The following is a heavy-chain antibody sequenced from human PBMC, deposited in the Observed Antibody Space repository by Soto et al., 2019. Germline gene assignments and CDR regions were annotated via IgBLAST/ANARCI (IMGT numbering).Heavy chain of an antibody. CDR2: IYYSGST. Sequence: SETLSLTCTVSGGSISSYYWSWIRQPPGKGLEWIGYIYYSGSTNYNPSLKSRVTISVDTSKNQFSLKLSSVPAADTALDDCARSGQVVVAASLDDWGQGTTVTVSS. CDR3: ARSGQVVVAASLDD. V-gene: IGHV4-59*01. J-gene: IGHJ4*02. D-gene: IGHD2-15*01. CDR1: GGSISSYY.